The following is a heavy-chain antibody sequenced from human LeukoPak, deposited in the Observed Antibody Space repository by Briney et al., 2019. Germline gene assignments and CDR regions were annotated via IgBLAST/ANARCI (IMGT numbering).Heavy chain of an antibody. CDR2: ISYDGSNK. CDR3: ARDRCNGGTCYLSVLDY. CDR1: GFTFSSYA. D-gene: IGHD2-15*01. V-gene: IGHV3-30-3*01. Sequence: GGSLRLPCAASGFTFSSYAMHWVRQAPGKGLEWVAVISYDGSNKYYADSVKGRFTISRDNSKNTLYLQMNSLRAEDTAVYYCARDRCNGGTCYLSVLDYWGQGTLVTVSS. J-gene: IGHJ4*02.